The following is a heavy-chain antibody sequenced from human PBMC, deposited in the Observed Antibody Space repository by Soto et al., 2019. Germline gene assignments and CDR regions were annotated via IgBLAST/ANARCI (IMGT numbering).Heavy chain of an antibody. CDR1: GGTFSSYA. J-gene: IGHJ3*02. D-gene: IGHD4-4*01. CDR2: IIPIFGTA. Sequence: ASVKVSYKASGGTFSSYAISWVRQAPGQGLEWMGGIIPIFGTANYAQKFQGRVTITADESTSTAYMELSSLRSEDTAVYYCARGAVTTVLFDAFDIWGQGTMVTVSS. V-gene: IGHV1-69*13. CDR3: ARGAVTTVLFDAFDI.